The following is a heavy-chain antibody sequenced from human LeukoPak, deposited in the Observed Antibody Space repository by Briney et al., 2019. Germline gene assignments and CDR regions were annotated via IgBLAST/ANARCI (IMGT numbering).Heavy chain of an antibody. CDR1: GFTFSSYA. D-gene: IGHD3-22*01. CDR3: AKDSFYYYDSSGSYNWFDP. V-gene: IGHV3-23*01. J-gene: IGHJ5*02. CDR2: ISGSGGST. Sequence: PGGSLRLSCAASGFTFSSYAMSWVRLAPGKGLEWVSAISGSGGSTYYADSVKGRFTISRDNSKNTLYLQMNSLRAEDTAVCYCAKDSFYYYDSSGSYNWFDPWGQGTLVTVSS.